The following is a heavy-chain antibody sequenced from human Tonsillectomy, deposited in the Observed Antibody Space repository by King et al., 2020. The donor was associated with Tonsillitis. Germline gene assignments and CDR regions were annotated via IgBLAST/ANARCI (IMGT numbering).Heavy chain of an antibody. V-gene: IGHV3-30*02. CDR1: GFTFSSYG. D-gene: IGHD2-21*01. Sequence: VQLVESGGGVVQPGGSLRLSCAASGFTFSSYGMYWVRQAPGKGLEWVAFIRYDGSNKYYADSVKGRFTISRDNSKNTLYLQMNSLRPEDTAVYYCANQPGLAPYYYYGMDVWGQGTTVTVSS. J-gene: IGHJ6*02. CDR3: ANQPGLAPYYYYGMDV. CDR2: IRYDGSNK.